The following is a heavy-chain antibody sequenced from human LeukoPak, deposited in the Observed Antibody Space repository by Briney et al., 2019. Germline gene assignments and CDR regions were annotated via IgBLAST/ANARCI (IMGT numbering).Heavy chain of an antibody. CDR1: GGSISSHY. CDR2: IYYSGST. J-gene: IGHJ5*02. CDR3: ARAIGRRWFDP. V-gene: IGHV4-59*11. Sequence: SETLSLTCTVSGGSISSHYWSWIRQPPGKGLEWIGYIYYSGSTNYNPSLKSRVTISVDTSKNQFSLKLSSVTAADTAVYYCARAIGRRWFDPWGQGTLVTVSS.